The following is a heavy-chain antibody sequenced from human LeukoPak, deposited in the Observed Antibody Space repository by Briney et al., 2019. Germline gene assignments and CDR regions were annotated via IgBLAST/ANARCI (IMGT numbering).Heavy chain of an antibody. J-gene: IGHJ3*02. V-gene: IGHV1-69*13. CDR1: GGTFSSYA. Sequence: SVKVSCKASGGTFSSYAISWVRQAPGQGLEWMGGIIPIFGTANYAQKFQGRVAITADESTSTAYMELSSLRSEDTAVYYCARERVVVKNLGAFDIWGQGTMVTVSS. CDR3: ARERVVVKNLGAFDI. D-gene: IGHD3-22*01. CDR2: IIPIFGTA.